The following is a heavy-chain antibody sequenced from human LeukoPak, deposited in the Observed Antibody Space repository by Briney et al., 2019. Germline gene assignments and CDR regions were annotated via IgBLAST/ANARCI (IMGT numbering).Heavy chain of an antibody. CDR1: GGSFSGYY. J-gene: IGHJ4*02. Sequence: SETLSLTCAVYGGSFSGYYGSWVRQPPGKGLEWIGEINHSGSTSYNPSLKSRVTISVDTSKNQFSLKLSSVTAADTAVYYCARAPMIYYYDSSGYYYFDYWGQGTLVTVSS. CDR3: ARAPMIYYYDSSGYYYFDY. V-gene: IGHV4-34*01. D-gene: IGHD3-22*01. CDR2: INHSGST.